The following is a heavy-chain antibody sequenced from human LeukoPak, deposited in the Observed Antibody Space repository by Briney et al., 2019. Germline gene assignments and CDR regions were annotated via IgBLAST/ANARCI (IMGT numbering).Heavy chain of an antibody. CDR1: GFTFGDYY. V-gene: IGHV3-11*04. Sequence: GGSLRLSCAASGFTFGDYYMSWICQAPGKGLEWVSYISSGGRAIYYADSVKGRFTISRDNAKNSLYLQMNSLRAEDTAVYYCARDQAWDPIVVVPAALGYWGQGTLVTVSS. CDR2: ISSGGRAI. J-gene: IGHJ4*02. CDR3: ARDQAWDPIVVVPAALGY. D-gene: IGHD2-2*01.